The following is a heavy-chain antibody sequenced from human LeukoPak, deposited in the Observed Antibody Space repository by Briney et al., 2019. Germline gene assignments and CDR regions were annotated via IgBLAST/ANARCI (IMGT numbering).Heavy chain of an antibody. Sequence: GGSLRLSCAASGFTFSSYAMSWVRQAPGKGLEWVSAISGSGGSTYYADSVKGRFTISRDNSKNTLSLQMDSLRAEDTAVYYCARDRATGELDYWGQGTLVTVSS. V-gene: IGHV3-23*01. D-gene: IGHD5-12*01. J-gene: IGHJ4*02. CDR2: ISGSGGST. CDR1: GFTFSSYA. CDR3: ARDRATGELDY.